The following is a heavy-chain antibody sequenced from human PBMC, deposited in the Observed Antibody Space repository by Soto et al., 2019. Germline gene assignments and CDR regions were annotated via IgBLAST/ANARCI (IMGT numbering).Heavy chain of an antibody. D-gene: IGHD3-22*01. J-gene: IGHJ3*02. Sequence: GGSLRLSCAASGFTFSSYAMHWVRQAPGKGLEWVAVISYDGSNKYYADSVKGRFTISRDNSKNTLYLQMNSLRAEDTAVYYCARPTLPDSSGYYDAFDIWGQGTMVTVSS. CDR3: ARPTLPDSSGYYDAFDI. CDR1: GFTFSSYA. V-gene: IGHV3-30*04. CDR2: ISYDGSNK.